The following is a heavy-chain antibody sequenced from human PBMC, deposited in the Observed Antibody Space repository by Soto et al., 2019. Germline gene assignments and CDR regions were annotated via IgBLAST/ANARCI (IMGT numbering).Heavy chain of an antibody. J-gene: IGHJ6*02. CDR1: GGSISSSSYS. D-gene: IGHD2-2*01. CDR3: GRQPGHCGSTTCFGYYSVDV. V-gene: IGHV4-39*01. CDR2: IYYSGST. Sequence: QLQLQESGPRLVKPSETLSLTCSVSGGSISSSSYSWGWIRQPPGKGLEWIGTIYYSGSTHYNPSLAGRVATSADTPNNQLSLRLSSVTAADTAVYYCGRQPGHCGSTTCFGYYSVDVWGQGTTVTVS.